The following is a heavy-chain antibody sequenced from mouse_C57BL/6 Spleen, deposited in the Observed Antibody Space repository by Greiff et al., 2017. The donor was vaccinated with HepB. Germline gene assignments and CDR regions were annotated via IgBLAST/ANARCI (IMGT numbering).Heavy chain of an antibody. CDR2: ISDGGSYT. D-gene: IGHD2-4*01. CDR3: AREDDYDRTWFAY. Sequence: EVQRVESGGGLVKPGGSLKLSCAASGFTFSSYAMSWVRQTPEKRLEWVATISDGGSYTYYPDNVKGRFTISRDNAKNNLYLQMSHLKSEDTAMYYCAREDDYDRTWFAYWGQGTLVTVSA. CDR1: GFTFSSYA. J-gene: IGHJ3*01. V-gene: IGHV5-4*01.